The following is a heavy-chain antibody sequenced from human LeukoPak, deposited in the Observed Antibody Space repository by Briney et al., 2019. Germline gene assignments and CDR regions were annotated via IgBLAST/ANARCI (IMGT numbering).Heavy chain of an antibody. J-gene: IGHJ4*02. CDR2: INHSGST. V-gene: IGHV4-34*01. D-gene: IGHD6-25*01. Sequence: SETLSLTCAVYGGSFSGYYWSWIRQPPGKGLEWIGEINHSGSTNYNPSLKSRVIISVDTSRNQFSLKLSSVTAADTAVYYCARGDSSAFDCWGQGTLVTVSS. CDR1: GGSFSGYY. CDR3: ARGDSSAFDC.